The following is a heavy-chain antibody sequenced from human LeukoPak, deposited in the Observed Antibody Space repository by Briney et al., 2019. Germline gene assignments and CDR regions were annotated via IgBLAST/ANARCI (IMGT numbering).Heavy chain of an antibody. CDR3: VRDRELNY. CDR2: IYNSGST. CDR1: GGSISIYY. Sequence: SETLSLTCTVSGGSISIYYWSWIRQPPGKGLEWIGYIYNSGSTNYNPSLKSRVSISVDTSKNQFSLNLGSVTAADTAVYYCVRDRELNYWGQGTLVTVSS. V-gene: IGHV4-59*01. D-gene: IGHD3-10*01. J-gene: IGHJ4*02.